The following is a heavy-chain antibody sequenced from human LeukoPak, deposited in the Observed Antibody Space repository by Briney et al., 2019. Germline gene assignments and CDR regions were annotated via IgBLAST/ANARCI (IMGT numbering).Heavy chain of an antibody. Sequence: PGGSLRLSCAASGFTFSSYGMHWVRQAPGKRLEWVAFIRYDGSNKYYADSVKGRFTISRDNSKNTLYLQMNSLRAEDTAVYYCAKDLGYCSSTSCYADAFDIWGQGTMVTVSS. CDR1: GFTFSSYG. CDR3: AKDLGYCSSTSCYADAFDI. V-gene: IGHV3-30*02. D-gene: IGHD2-2*01. J-gene: IGHJ3*02. CDR2: IRYDGSNK.